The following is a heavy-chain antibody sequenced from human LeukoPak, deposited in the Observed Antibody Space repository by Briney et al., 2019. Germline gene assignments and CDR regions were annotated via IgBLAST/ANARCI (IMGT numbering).Heavy chain of an antibody. Sequence: SGGSLRLSCAASGFTFSSYAMSWVRQTPGKGLEWVSVISGTGGSNYYADSVKGRFTISRDNSKSTLYVQMNSLRADDTAVYYCAKEIFGDSTGGRFQHWGQGTLVTVSS. V-gene: IGHV3-23*01. D-gene: IGHD4-17*01. CDR2: ISGTGGSN. CDR3: AKEIFGDSTGGRFQH. J-gene: IGHJ1*01. CDR1: GFTFSSYA.